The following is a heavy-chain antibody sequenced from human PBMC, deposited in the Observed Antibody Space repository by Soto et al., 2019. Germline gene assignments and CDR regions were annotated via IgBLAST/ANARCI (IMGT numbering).Heavy chain of an antibody. V-gene: IGHV1-18*04. CDR1: GYTFTSYG. D-gene: IGHD3-3*01. CDR3: AREYVTYYDFWSGYYKHYYFDY. CDR2: ISAYNGNT. J-gene: IGHJ4*02. Sequence: QVQLVQSGAEVKKPGASVKASCKASGYTFTSYGISWVRQAPGQGLEWMGWISAYNGNTNYAQKLQGRVTMTTDTSTSTAYMELRSLRSDDTAVYYCAREYVTYYDFWSGYYKHYYFDYWGQGTLVTVSS.